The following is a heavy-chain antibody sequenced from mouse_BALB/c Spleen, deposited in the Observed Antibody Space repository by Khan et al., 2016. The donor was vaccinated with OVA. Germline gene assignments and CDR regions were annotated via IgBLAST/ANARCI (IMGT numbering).Heavy chain of an antibody. D-gene: IGHD6-1*01. CDR2: INTYTGEP. CDR1: GYTFANYG. CDR3: ARMKPQWYFDL. J-gene: IGHJ1*01. Sequence: QIQLVQSGPELKKPGETVKISCKASGYTFANYGMNWVKQAPGKGLKWMGWINTYTGEPTYADDFKGRFAFSLETSASTAYLQLSSLTNEDTAKYYCARMKPQWYFDLWGEGTTVTVAS. V-gene: IGHV9-3-1*01.